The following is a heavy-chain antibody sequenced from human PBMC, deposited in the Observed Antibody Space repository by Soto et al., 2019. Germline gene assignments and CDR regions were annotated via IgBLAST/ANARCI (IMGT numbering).Heavy chain of an antibody. CDR2: IYYRGST. V-gene: IGHV4-31*03. D-gene: IGHD3-22*01. Sequence: QVQLQESGPGLVKPSQTLSLTCTVSGGSISSGGYYWSWIRQQPGKGLEWIGYIYYRGSTYYNPSLKSRVTISGDTSKNQCSLKLSSVTAADTAVYYCARAVNTGRPLHPFDYWGQGTLVTVSS. CDR1: GGSISSGGYY. J-gene: IGHJ4*02. CDR3: ARAVNTGRPLHPFDY.